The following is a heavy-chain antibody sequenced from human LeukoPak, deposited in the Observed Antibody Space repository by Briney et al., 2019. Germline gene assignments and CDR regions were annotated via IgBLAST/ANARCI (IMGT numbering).Heavy chain of an antibody. J-gene: IGHJ5*01. Sequence: PGGSLRLSCAASGFTFSSYGMHWVRQAPGKGREWVAVIWYDGSNKYYADSVKGRFTISRDNSKYTRYLQMNSLRAEDTAVDYCASELGEGSYPDSRRGGTLATV. V-gene: IGHV3-33*01. D-gene: IGHD1-26*01. CDR1: GFTFSSYG. CDR2: IWYDGSNK. CDR3: ASELGEGSYPDS.